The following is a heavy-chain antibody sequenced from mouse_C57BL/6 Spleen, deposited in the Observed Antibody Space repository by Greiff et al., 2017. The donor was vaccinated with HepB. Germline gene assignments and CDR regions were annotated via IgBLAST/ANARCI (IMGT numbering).Heavy chain of an antibody. CDR1: GYAFSSSW. Sequence: VQLQQSGPELVKPGASVKISCKASGYAFSSSWMNWVKQRPGKGLEWIGRIYPGDGDTNYNGKFKGKATLTADKSSSTAYMQLSSPTSEDSAVYFCARSGSFTTVVATGAYWGQGTLVTVSA. V-gene: IGHV1-82*01. J-gene: IGHJ3*01. D-gene: IGHD1-1*01. CDR3: ARSGSFTTVVATGAY. CDR2: IYPGDGDT.